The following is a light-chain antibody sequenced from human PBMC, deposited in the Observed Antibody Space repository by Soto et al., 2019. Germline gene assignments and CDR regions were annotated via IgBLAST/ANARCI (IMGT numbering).Light chain of an antibody. J-gene: IGKJ2*02. V-gene: IGKV3-20*01. Sequence: EIVLTQSPGTLSLSPGEGGTLSCRASQSISSSYLAWYQQKPGQSPRLLIYAASSRATGIPDRFSGSGSGTDFTLTISRLEPEDFAVYYCQLYGGSHMCSFGQGTKLEIK. CDR3: QLYGGSHMCS. CDR2: AAS. CDR1: QSISSSY.